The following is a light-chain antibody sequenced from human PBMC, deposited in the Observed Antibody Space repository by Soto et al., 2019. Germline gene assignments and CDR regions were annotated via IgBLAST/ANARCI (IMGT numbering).Light chain of an antibody. Sequence: EIVLTQSPATLSVSPGEGATLSCRTSQIIGTNLAWYQQKPGQAPRLLIYGAFIRAPGFPVRFRGTGSGSEFTLTISSLQSEDGALYFCQQYDKWSYTFGQGTNLELK. CDR1: QIIGTN. V-gene: IGKV3-15*01. J-gene: IGKJ2*01. CDR3: QQYDKWSYT. CDR2: GAF.